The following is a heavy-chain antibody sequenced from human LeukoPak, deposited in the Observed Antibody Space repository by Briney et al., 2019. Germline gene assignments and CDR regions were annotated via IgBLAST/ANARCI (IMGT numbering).Heavy chain of an antibody. CDR1: GGSISSYY. CDR3: ARHVGYSSSPPFDY. Sequence: SETLSLTCTVSGGSISSYYWSWIRQPPGKGLEWIGYIYYSGSTNYNPALKSRVTISVDTSKNQFSLKLSSVTDADTAVYYCARHVGYSSSPPFDYWGQGTLVTVSS. CDR2: IYYSGST. J-gene: IGHJ4*02. V-gene: IGHV4-59*08. D-gene: IGHD6-6*01.